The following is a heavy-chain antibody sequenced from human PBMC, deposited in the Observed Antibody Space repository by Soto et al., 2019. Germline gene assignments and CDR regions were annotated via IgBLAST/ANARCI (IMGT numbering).Heavy chain of an antibody. J-gene: IGHJ5*02. D-gene: IGHD4-17*01. V-gene: IGHV4-59*01. Sequence: QVQLQESGPGLVKPSETLSLTCTVSGGSIGSYYWSWIRQPPGKGLEWIGYIYYSGSTKYNPSLKSRVTISVDTSKIQFSLKLSSVTAADTAVYYCARDSGDYQTFNVFDPWGQGTLVTVSS. CDR1: GGSIGSYY. CDR2: IYYSGST. CDR3: ARDSGDYQTFNVFDP.